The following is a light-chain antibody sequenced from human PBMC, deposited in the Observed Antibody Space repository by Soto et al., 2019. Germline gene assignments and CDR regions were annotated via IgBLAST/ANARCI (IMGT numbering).Light chain of an antibody. CDR2: DTS. CDR3: LLPFSDAWV. Sequence: QAVVTQETSMSVSPGGTVTLTCGSSTGTVTSGHYPYWFQQKPGQAPRTLIYDTSNKQSWTPARFSGSLLGGKAALTLSGAQPEDEADYYCLLPFSDAWVFGGGTQLTVL. J-gene: IGLJ3*02. CDR1: TGTVTSGHY. V-gene: IGLV7-46*01.